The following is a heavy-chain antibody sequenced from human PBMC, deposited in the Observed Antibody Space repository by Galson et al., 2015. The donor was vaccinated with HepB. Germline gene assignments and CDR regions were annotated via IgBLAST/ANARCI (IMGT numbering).Heavy chain of an antibody. CDR1: GYTFTNFA. CDR2: INGGNHNT. J-gene: IGHJ4*02. V-gene: IGHV1-3*01. Sequence: SVKVSCKASGYTFTNFAIHWVRQAPGQRFEWMGWINGGNHNTRYSQRFQDRVTSTSDTSTSMVFLELSSLRSEDTALYYCARLDDSGYYWDYWGQGTLVTVSS. CDR3: ARLDDSGYYWDY. D-gene: IGHD3-3*01.